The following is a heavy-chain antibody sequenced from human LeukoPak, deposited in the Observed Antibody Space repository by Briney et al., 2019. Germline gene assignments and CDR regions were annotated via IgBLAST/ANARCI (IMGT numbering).Heavy chain of an antibody. J-gene: IGHJ3*02. V-gene: IGHV3-23*01. Sequence: GGSLRLSCAASGFTFSSYAMSWVRQAPGQGLEWVSSIGGSGGSTYYTDSVKGRFTISRDNSKNTLYPQMNRLRTEDSAVYFCAKESEYGDYTFNAFEIWGQGTMVIVSS. D-gene: IGHD4-17*01. CDR1: GFTFSSYA. CDR2: IGGSGGST. CDR3: AKESEYGDYTFNAFEI.